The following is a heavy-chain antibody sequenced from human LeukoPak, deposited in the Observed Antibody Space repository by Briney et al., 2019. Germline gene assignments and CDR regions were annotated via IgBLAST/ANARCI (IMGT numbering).Heavy chain of an antibody. V-gene: IGHV4-39*01. D-gene: IGHD2-15*01. J-gene: IGHJ4*02. CDR3: ARLGYCSGGSCWPFDY. CDR1: GGSISSSSYY. CDR2: IYYSGST. Sequence: SETLSLTCTVSGGSISSSSYYWGWIRQPPGKGLEWIGSIYYSGSTYYNPSLKSRVTISVDTSKNQFSLKLSSVTAADTAVYYCARLGYCSGGSCWPFDYWGQGTRVTVSS.